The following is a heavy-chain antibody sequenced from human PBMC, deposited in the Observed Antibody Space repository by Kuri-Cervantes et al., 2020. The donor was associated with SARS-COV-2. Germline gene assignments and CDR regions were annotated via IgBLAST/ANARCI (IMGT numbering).Heavy chain of an antibody. V-gene: IGHV3-53*05. CDR3: ATDEGAARHWFDP. J-gene: IGHJ5*02. CDR1: GFTVSSSY. Sequence: GESLKISCAASGFTVSSSYMSWVRQAPGKGLEWVSVIYSGGSTYYADSVKGRFTISRDNSKNTLYLQMNSLRSEDTAVYYCATDEGAARHWFDPWGQGTLVTVSS. CDR2: IYSGGST. D-gene: IGHD6-6*01.